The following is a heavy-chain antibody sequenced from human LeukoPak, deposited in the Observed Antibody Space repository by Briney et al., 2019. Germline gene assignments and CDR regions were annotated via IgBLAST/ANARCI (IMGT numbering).Heavy chain of an antibody. J-gene: IGHJ4*02. V-gene: IGHV3-21*01. Sequence: GGSLRLSCAASGFTFSSYSMNWVRQAPGKGLEWVSSISSSSSYIYYADSVKGRFIISRDNVKNTLFLQMNSLRAEDTAVYYCVRDAKQLDQPPYDYWGQGTLVTVPS. CDR3: VRDAKQLDQPPYDY. CDR2: ISSSSSYI. CDR1: GFTFSSYS. D-gene: IGHD6-13*01.